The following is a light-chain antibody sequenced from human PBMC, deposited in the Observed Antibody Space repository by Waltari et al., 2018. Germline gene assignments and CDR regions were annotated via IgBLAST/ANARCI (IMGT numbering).Light chain of an antibody. CDR1: QNVSSF. CDR3: QQRKNWPLR. V-gene: IGKV3-11*01. J-gene: IGKJ4*02. Sequence: IALTPSPATLSLSPGDGATLSCRACQNVSSFLAWYQQRPGQAPRLLIYDTSNSATGIPVRFSGSGSGTGFTDAIGSRKPEDIAVYYCQQRKNWPLRYGGRTEVVI. CDR2: DTS.